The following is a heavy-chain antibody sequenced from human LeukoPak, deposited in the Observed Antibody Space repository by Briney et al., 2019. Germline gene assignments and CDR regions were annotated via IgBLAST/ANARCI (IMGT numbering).Heavy chain of an antibody. Sequence: GGSLRLSCAASGFTFSSYCMSWVRQAPGKGLEWVANIKQDGSEKHYEESVKGRFTISRDNAKKSLYLQMNSLRAEDTAVYYCARELNDFWSDHHKWFDPWGQGTLVTVSS. J-gene: IGHJ5*02. V-gene: IGHV3-7*01. CDR2: IKQDGSEK. CDR3: ARELNDFWSDHHKWFDP. D-gene: IGHD3-3*01. CDR1: GFTFSSYC.